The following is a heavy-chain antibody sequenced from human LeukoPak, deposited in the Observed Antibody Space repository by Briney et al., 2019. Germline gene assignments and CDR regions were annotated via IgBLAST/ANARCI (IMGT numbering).Heavy chain of an antibody. CDR2: INPSSTT. Sequence: PETLPLTCAVSGGTFSGYYWSWLRHRPGKGLEWIGEINPSSTTNNNPSMKSRVIISLDRSQNQVSLKLSSVAAADTAVYCCARSRVYDSGLWYYHMDVWGKGTTVTVSS. J-gene: IGHJ6*03. V-gene: IGHV4-34*01. CDR1: GGTFSGYY. CDR3: ARSRVYDSGLWYYHMDV. D-gene: IGHD2-8*01.